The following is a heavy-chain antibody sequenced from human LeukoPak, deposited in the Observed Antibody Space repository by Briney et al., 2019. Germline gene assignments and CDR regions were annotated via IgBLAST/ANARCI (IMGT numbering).Heavy chain of an antibody. CDR2: MNPNSGNT. CDR1: GYTFTSYD. V-gene: IGHV1-8*01. CDR3: ARESPHDILTSIDY. D-gene: IGHD3-9*01. J-gene: IGHJ4*02. Sequence: ASVKVSCKASGYTFTSYDINWVRQATGQGLEWMGWMNPNSGNTGYAQKFQGRVTMTRDTSTSTVYMELSSLRSEDTAVYYCARESPHDILTSIDYWGQGTLVTVSS.